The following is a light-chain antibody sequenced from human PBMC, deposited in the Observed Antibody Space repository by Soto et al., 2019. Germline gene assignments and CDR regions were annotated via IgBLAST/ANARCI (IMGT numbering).Light chain of an antibody. CDR3: QQSGSSSGWT. V-gene: IGKV3-20*01. J-gene: IGKJ1*01. CDR1: HSVSSSQ. CDR2: AAS. Sequence: EIVLTQSPGTLSLSPGERATLSCRASHSVSSSQLAWYQQHPGQAPRLLIYAASSRATGIADRFSGSGSGTDFTLTISRLEPEDFATYYCQQSGSSSGWTFGQGTKVEVK.